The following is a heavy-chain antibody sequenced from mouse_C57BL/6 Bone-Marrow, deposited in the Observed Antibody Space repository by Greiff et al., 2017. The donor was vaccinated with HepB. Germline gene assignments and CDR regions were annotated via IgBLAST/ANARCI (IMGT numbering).Heavy chain of an antibody. V-gene: IGHV1-80*01. CDR2: IYPGDGDT. Sequence: VQLQQSGAELVKPGASVKISCKASGYAFSSYWMNWVKQRPGKGLEWIGQIYPGDGDTNYNGKFKGKATLTADKSSSTAYMQLSSLTSEDSAVYFCARHSVTVVAPYYFDYWGQGTTLTVSS. CDR3: ARHSVTVVAPYYFDY. J-gene: IGHJ2*01. CDR1: GYAFSSYW. D-gene: IGHD1-1*01.